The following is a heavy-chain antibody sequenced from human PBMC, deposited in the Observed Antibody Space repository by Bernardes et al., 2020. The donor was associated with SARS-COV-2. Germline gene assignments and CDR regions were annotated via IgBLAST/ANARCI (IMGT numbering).Heavy chain of an antibody. J-gene: IGHJ4*02. D-gene: IGHD6-25*01. CDR2: IKTDGSTT. CDR3: ARGASSGYRIDY. V-gene: IGHV3-74*01. CDR1: GFTFSSYW. Sequence: GGSLRLSCAASGFTFSSYWMHWVRQVQGRGLVWLSRIKTDGSTTNYADPVTGRFTISRDNAKNTLWLQMNSRRDEDTAMYYCARGASSGYRIDYWVPGTLVTVSS.